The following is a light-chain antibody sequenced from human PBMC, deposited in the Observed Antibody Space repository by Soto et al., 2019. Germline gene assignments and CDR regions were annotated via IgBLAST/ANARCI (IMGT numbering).Light chain of an antibody. CDR1: NSDIGGYNY. V-gene: IGLV2-14*01. CDR3: ASYTSTSTTVL. J-gene: IGLJ3*02. CDR2: EVT. Sequence: QSALTQPASVSGSPGQSITISCTGTNSDIGGYNYVSWYQQHPGKAPKLMIYEVTNRPSGVSNRFSGSKSGNTASLTISGLHAEDEADYYCASYTSTSTTVLFGGGTK.